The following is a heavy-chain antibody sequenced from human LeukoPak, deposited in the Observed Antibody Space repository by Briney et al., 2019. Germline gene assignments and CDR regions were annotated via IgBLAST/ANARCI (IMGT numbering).Heavy chain of an antibody. CDR2: IYHSGST. CDR1: GGSISSYY. Sequence: SETLSLTCTVSGGSISSYYWSWIRQPPGKGLEWIGYIYHSGSTNYNPSLKSRVTISVDTSKNQFSLKLSSVTAADTAVYYCARDRVVLGLDYWGQGTLVTVSS. J-gene: IGHJ4*02. D-gene: IGHD2-2*01. CDR3: ARDRVVLGLDY. V-gene: IGHV4-59*01.